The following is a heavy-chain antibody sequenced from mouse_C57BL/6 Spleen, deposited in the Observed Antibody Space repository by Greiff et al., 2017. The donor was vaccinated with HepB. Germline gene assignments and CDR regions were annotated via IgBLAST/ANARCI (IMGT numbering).Heavy chain of an antibody. CDR1: GYIFTSYT. CDR3: AREDGYFDY. D-gene: IGHD2-3*01. CDR2: INPSSGYT. Sequence: VQLQQSGAELARPGASVKMSCKASGYIFTSYTMHWVKQRPGQGLEWIGYINPSSGYTKYNQKFKDKATLTADKTSSTAYMQLISLTSEDTSVYYCAREDGYFDYWGQGTTLTVSS. V-gene: IGHV1-4*01. J-gene: IGHJ2*01.